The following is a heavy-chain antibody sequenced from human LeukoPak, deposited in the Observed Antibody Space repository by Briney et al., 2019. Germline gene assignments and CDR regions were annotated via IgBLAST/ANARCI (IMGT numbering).Heavy chain of an antibody. D-gene: IGHD3-10*01. CDR1: GGSIGSYY. V-gene: IGHV4-4*09. J-gene: IGHJ4*02. CDR2: IYTSGST. CDR3: ARQATTMVRGQGFFDY. Sequence: SETLSLTCTVSGGSIGSYYWSWIRQPPGKGLEWIGYIYTSGSTNYNPSLKSRVTISVDTSKNQFSLKLSSVTAADTAVYYCARQATTMVRGQGFFDYWGQGTLVTVSS.